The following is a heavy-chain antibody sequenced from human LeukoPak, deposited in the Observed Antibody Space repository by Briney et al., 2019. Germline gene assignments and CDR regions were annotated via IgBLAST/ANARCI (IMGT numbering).Heavy chain of an antibody. CDR3: VRDNPRLQGFAY. Sequence: HPGGALLLSCGASRFTFSNYWMSSVRQAPGKGLEWVLNIIQDGSGKNYADSVEGRFTISRDNANNPLTLQLNSRRAEGTAVYYCVRDNPRLQGFAYWGQGTLVTVSS. CDR1: RFTFSNYW. CDR2: IIQDGSGK. D-gene: IGHD2-21*02. V-gene: IGHV3-7*03. J-gene: IGHJ4*02.